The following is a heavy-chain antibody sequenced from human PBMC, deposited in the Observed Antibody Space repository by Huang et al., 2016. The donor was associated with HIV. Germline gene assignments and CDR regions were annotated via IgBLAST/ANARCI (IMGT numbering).Heavy chain of an antibody. CDR2: IIPIVGTA. V-gene: IGHV1-69*01. J-gene: IGHJ4*02. Sequence: QVQLVQSGAEVKKPGSSVKVSCKAFGGTFSSYAISWVRQAPGQGLEWMGGIIPIVGTANYAQKCQGRVTITADESTSTAYMELSSLRSEDTAVYYCARVESRRYYDSSGYYYWGQGTLVTVSS. CDR3: ARVESRRYYDSSGYYY. CDR1: GGTFSSYA. D-gene: IGHD3-22*01.